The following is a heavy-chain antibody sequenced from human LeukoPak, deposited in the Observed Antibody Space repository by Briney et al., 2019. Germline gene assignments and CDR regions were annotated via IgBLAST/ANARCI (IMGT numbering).Heavy chain of an antibody. CDR2: INHSGST. J-gene: IGHJ4*02. D-gene: IGHD1-26*01. V-gene: IGHV4-34*01. Sequence: SETLSLTCAVYGGSFSGYYWSWIRQPPGKGLEWIGEINHSGSTNYNPSLKSRVTISVDTSKNQFSLKLSSVTAADTAVYYCARLGSWAYYFDYWGQGTLVTVSS. CDR3: ARLGSWAYYFDY. CDR1: GGSFSGYY.